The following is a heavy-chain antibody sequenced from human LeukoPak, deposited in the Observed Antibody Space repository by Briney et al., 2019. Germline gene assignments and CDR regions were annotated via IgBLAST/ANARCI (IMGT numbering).Heavy chain of an antibody. J-gene: IGHJ4*02. V-gene: IGHV3-30-3*01. CDR2: ISYDGSNK. Sequence: GGSLRLSCAASGFTFSSYAMHWVRQAPGKGLEWVAVISYDGSNKYYADSVKGRFTISRDNSKNTLYLQMNSLRAEDTAAYYCASIAADADYWGQGTLVTVSS. CDR3: ASIAADADY. CDR1: GFTFSSYA. D-gene: IGHD6-6*01.